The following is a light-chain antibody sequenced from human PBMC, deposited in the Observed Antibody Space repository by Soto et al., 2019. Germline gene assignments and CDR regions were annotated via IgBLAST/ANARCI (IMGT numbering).Light chain of an antibody. CDR1: QSVSSNF. CDR3: HQYGTSPLT. J-gene: IGKJ4*01. V-gene: IGKV3-20*01. CDR2: GAS. Sequence: EIVLTPSPGTLSLSPGERATLSCRASQSVSSNFLAWYQEKPGQAPRLLIYGASSRASGIPDRFTGSGSATDFTLTISRLEPEDFGIYYCHQYGTSPLTFGGGTKGDIK.